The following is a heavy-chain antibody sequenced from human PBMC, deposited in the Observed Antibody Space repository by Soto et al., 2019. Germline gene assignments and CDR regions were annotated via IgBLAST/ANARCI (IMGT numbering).Heavy chain of an antibody. D-gene: IGHD6-13*01. V-gene: IGHV3-48*02. CDR1: GFTFSSYS. Sequence: GESLKISCAASGFTFSSYSMNWVRQAAGKGLEWVSYISSGSGNIQYAGSVKGRFTISRDNAKNSLYLQMSSLRDEDTAVYYCAASIAAPGTFDYWGQGTLVTVSS. J-gene: IGHJ4*02. CDR2: ISSGSGNI. CDR3: AASIAAPGTFDY.